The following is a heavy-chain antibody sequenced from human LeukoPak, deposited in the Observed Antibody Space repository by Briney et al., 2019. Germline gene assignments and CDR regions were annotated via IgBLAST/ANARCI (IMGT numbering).Heavy chain of an antibody. CDR3: AKGDVVVAATAFDY. D-gene: IGHD2-15*01. CDR2: ITGSGGST. J-gene: IGHJ4*02. V-gene: IGHV3-23*01. Sequence: GGTLRLSCAASGFTFSNYGLSWVRQAPGKGLEWVSGITGSGGSTYYADSVKGRFTISRDNSKNTLYLQMNSLRAEDTAVYYCAKGDVVVAATAFDYWGQGTLVTVSS. CDR1: GFTFSNYG.